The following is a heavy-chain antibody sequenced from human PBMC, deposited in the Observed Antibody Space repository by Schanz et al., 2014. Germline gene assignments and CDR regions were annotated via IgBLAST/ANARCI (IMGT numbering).Heavy chain of an antibody. CDR3: ARGLIAAAGGAFDY. CDR1: EFTFSTDA. J-gene: IGHJ4*02. V-gene: IGHV3-23*01. Sequence: EVQLLESGGGLVQPGGSLRLSCAASEFTFSTDAMSWVRQAPGKGLEWLSVISASGGDTYYADSVRGRFTMSRDNSKNTLYLQMNSLRAGDAAVDYCARGLIAAAGGAFDYWGQGTLVAVSA. D-gene: IGHD6-13*01. CDR2: ISASGGDT.